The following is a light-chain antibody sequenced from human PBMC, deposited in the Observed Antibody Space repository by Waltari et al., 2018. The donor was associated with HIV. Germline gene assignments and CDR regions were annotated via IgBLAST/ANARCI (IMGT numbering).Light chain of an antibody. Sequence: QRVLTQSPSASASLGASVTLTCTLSSDFSDYAIACHQQPPEKGPRYLMKVYNDGSHYTGDGTPDRFSGSSSGAERYLIISSLQSEDEADYYCQTWGSGIWVFGGGTKLTVL. J-gene: IGLJ3*02. CDR2: VYNDGSH. CDR1: SDFSDYA. V-gene: IGLV4-69*01. CDR3: QTWGSGIWV.